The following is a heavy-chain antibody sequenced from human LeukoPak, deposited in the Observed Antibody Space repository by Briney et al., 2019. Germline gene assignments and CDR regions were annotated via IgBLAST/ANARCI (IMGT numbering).Heavy chain of an antibody. D-gene: IGHD6-13*01. CDR3: AKDRSSSWSDY. J-gene: IGHJ4*02. V-gene: IGHV3-23*01. CDR1: GFTFSSYG. Sequence: GGSLRLSCAASGFTFSSYGMSWVREAPGKGLECVSAISGSGGSTYYADSVKGRFTISRDNSKNTLYLQMTSLRAEDTAVYYCAKDRSSSWSDYWGQGTLVTVSS. CDR2: ISGSGGST.